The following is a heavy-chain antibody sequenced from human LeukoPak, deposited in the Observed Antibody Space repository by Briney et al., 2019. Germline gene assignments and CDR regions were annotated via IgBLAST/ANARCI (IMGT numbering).Heavy chain of an antibody. CDR1: GFTFSSYA. CDR3: TIQFEPSALLSNS. D-gene: IGHD2/OR15-2a*01. CDR2: ISYDGSNK. Sequence: GGSLRLSCAASGFTFSSYAVHWVRQAPGKGLEWVAVISYDGSNKYYADSVKGRFTISRDNSKNTLYLQMNSLKTEDTAVYYCTIQFEPSALLSNSWGQGTLVTVSS. J-gene: IGHJ4*02. V-gene: IGHV3-30*04.